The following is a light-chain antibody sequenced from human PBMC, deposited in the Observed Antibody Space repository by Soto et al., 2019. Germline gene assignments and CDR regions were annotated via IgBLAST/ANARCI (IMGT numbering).Light chain of an antibody. J-gene: IGKJ2*01. CDR2: GAS. CDR1: QSVNSH. V-gene: IGKV3-20*01. CDR3: QQYGSLPRT. Sequence: ESVLTQSPGPLSLSPGERATLSCRASQSVNSHLAWYQHKPGQAPRLLIYGASRRATGIPDRFSGSGSGTDFTLTISRLEPEDFAVYFCQQYGSLPRTFGQGTKLEIK.